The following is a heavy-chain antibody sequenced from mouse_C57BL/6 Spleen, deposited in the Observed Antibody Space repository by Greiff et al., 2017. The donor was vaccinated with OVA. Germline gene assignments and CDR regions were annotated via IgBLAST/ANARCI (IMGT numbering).Heavy chain of an antibody. D-gene: IGHD1-1*01. CDR1: GYSITSGYD. J-gene: IGHJ1*03. Sequence: VQLKESGPGMVKPSQSLSLTCTVTGYSITSGYDWHWIRHFPGNKLEWMGYISYSGSTNYNPSLKSRISITHDTSKNHFFLKLNSVTTEDTATYYCARGIYYYGSSPDVWGTGTTVTVSS. CDR2: ISYSGST. V-gene: IGHV3-1*01. CDR3: ARGIYYYGSSPDV.